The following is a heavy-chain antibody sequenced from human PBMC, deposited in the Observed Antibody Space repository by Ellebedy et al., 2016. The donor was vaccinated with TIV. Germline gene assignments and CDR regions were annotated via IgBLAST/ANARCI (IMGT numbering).Heavy chain of an antibody. CDR3: AKGSLGYCSGSSCYCDY. D-gene: IGHD2-15*01. Sequence: GGSLRLSCVASGFPFSSYGMHWVRQAPGKGPEWVAAISNDGDKQFYKDSVKGRFTFSRDNSKNTLYLQMNSLRAEDTAVYYCAKGSLGYCSGSSCYCDYWGQGTLVTVSS. CDR2: ISNDGDKQ. CDR1: GFPFSSYG. V-gene: IGHV3-30*18. J-gene: IGHJ4*02.